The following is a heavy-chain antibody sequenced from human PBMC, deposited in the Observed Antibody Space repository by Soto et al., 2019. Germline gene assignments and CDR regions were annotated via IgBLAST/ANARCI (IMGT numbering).Heavy chain of an antibody. CDR2: INADYGNT. V-gene: IGHV1-18*01. J-gene: IGHJ6*02. D-gene: IGHD5-18*01. CDR1: GYTFYSHS. CDR3: ARIIQGDSYYGMDV. Sequence: QAQLVQSGAEVKKPGASVKVSCKASGYTFYSHSISWVRQAPGQGLEWMGRINADYGNTQYAQKFRGRVPMTTHTSTTTVYMELTNLRSDDTAVYYCARIIQGDSYYGMDVWGQGTTVTVSS.